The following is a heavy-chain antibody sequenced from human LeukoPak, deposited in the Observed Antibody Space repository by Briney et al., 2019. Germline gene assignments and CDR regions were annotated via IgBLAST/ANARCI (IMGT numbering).Heavy chain of an antibody. D-gene: IGHD3-16*01. Sequence: GGSLRLSCAVSGFTFSSYGMHWVRQAPGKGLEWVAVIWYGGSNKYYADSVKGRFTISRDNSKNTLYLQMNSLRAEDTAVYYCAKLGVEDAFDIWGQGTMVTVSS. CDR3: AKLGVEDAFDI. CDR2: IWYGGSNK. CDR1: GFTFSSYG. V-gene: IGHV3-30*02. J-gene: IGHJ3*02.